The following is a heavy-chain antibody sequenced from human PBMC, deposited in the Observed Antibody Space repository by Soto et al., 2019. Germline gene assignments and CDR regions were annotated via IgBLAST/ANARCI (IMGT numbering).Heavy chain of an antibody. Sequence: GKGLEWVAVISYDGSNKYYADSVKGRFTISRDNSKNTLYLQMNSLRAEDTAVYYCARDYSSGWSTYYYCYHGMDVCGQGTTVTVS. CDR3: ARDYSSGWSTYYYCYHGMDV. J-gene: IGHJ6*02. V-gene: IGHV3-30-3*01. D-gene: IGHD6-19*01. CDR2: ISYDGSNK.